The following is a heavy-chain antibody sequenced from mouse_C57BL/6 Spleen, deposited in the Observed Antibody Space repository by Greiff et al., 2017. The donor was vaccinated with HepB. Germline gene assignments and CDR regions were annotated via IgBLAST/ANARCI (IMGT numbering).Heavy chain of an antibody. V-gene: IGHV6-3*01. D-gene: IGHD1-1*01. CDR1: GFTFSNYW. J-gene: IGHJ1*03. Sequence: EVKLMESGGGLVQPGGSMKLSCVASGFTFSNYWMNWVRQSPEKGLEWVAQIRLKSDNYATHYAESVKGRFTISRDDSKSSVYLQMNNLRAEDTGIYYCTELRYWYFDVWGTGTTVTVSS. CDR2: IRLKSDNYAT. CDR3: TELRYWYFDV.